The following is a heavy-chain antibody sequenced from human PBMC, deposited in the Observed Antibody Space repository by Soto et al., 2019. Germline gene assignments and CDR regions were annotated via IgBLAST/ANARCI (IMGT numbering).Heavy chain of an antibody. CDR2: INAGNGNT. J-gene: IGHJ3*02. CDR3: ASGVTGDGGAFDI. CDR1: GYTFTSYA. Sequence: ASVKVSCKASGYTFTSYAMHWVRQAPGQRIEWMGWINAGNGNTKYSQKFQGRVTITRDTSASTAYMELSSLRSEDTAVYYCASGVTGDGGAFDIWGQGTMVTVSS. D-gene: IGHD7-27*01. V-gene: IGHV1-3*01.